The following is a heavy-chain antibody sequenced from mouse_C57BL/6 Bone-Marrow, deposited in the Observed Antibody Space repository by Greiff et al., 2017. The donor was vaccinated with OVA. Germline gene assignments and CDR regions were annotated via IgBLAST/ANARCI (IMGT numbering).Heavy chain of an antibody. Sequence: QVTLKECGPGILQSSQTLSLTCSFSGFSLSTSGMGVSWIRQPSGKGLEWLAHIYWDDDKRYNPSLKSRLTISKDTSRNQVFLKITSVDTADTATYYCAYYYGSSYAAWFAYWGQGTLVTVSA. CDR3: AYYYGSSYAAWFAY. V-gene: IGHV8-12*01. CDR1: GFSLSTSGMG. J-gene: IGHJ3*01. CDR2: IYWDDDK. D-gene: IGHD1-1*01.